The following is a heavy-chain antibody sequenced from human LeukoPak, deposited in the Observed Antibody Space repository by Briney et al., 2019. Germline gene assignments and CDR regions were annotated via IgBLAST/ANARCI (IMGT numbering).Heavy chain of an antibody. CDR2: INPSGGST. D-gene: IGHD6-19*01. Sequence: ASVKVSCKASGYSFTSYYIHWVRQAPGQGLEWMGIINPSGGSTNYIQKFQGRVTMTRDTSTSTIYMELSSLRSEDTAAYYCARGKVAGDYWGQGSQVTVSS. CDR1: GYSFTSYY. V-gene: IGHV1-46*01. CDR3: ARGKVAGDY. J-gene: IGHJ4*02.